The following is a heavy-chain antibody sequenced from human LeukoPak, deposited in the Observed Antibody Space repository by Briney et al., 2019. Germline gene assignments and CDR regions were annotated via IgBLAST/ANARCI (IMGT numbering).Heavy chain of an antibody. CDR3: ARGHTAVTRHFDF. CDR2: ISSSSIYI. D-gene: IGHD4-17*01. CDR1: GFIFSTYS. Sequence: GGSLRLSCAASGFIFSTYSMNWVRQAPGKGLEWVSSISSSSIYIYYADSVKGRFTISRDNAKNSLYLQMNSLRAEDTAVYYCARGHTAVTRHFDFWGQGTLVTVSS. V-gene: IGHV3-21*01. J-gene: IGHJ4*02.